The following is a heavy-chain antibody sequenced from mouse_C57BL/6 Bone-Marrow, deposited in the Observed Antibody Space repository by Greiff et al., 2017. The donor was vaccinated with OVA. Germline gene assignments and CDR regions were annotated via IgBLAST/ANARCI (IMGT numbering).Heavy chain of an antibody. J-gene: IGHJ1*03. CDR3: ARDATTVVDV. V-gene: IGHV5-4*01. Sequence: EVKLEESGGGLVKPGGSLKLSCAASGFTFSSYAMSWVRQTPEKRLEWVATISDGGSYTYYPDNVKGRFTISRDNAKNNLYLQMSHLKSEDTAMYYCARDATTVVDVWGTGTTVTVSS. CDR2: ISDGGSYT. CDR1: GFTFSSYA. D-gene: IGHD1-1*01.